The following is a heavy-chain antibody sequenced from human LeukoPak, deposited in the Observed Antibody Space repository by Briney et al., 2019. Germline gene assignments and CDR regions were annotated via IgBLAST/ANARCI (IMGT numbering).Heavy chain of an antibody. J-gene: IGHJ4*02. V-gene: IGHV4-59*01. Sequence: SETLSLTCSVSGGSISVYYWSWVRQPPGKGLEWSGDIHSNVRTNSNPSLKSRVTISLDTFKHQFSLNLISVTAADTAVYYCARYYCPNGVCQGFDYWGQGTLVTVSS. CDR2: IHSNVRT. CDR1: GGSISVYY. CDR3: ARYYCPNGVCQGFDY. D-gene: IGHD2-8*01.